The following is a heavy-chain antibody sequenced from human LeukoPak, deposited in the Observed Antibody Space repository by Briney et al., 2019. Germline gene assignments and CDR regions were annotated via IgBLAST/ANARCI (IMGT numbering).Heavy chain of an antibody. CDR1: GFTFSRYA. J-gene: IGHJ4*02. CDR2: ISGSGGNT. D-gene: IGHD3-9*01. V-gene: IGHV3-23*01. Sequence: GVSLSLSCAASGFTFSRYAMSCARQAPGGGLVWVSAISGSGGNTHYADSVKGRFTISRDNSKNTLHLQMNSLRAEDTAVYYCAKDAGIDWLLSTYYFDYWGQGTLVTVSS. CDR3: AKDAGIDWLLSTYYFDY.